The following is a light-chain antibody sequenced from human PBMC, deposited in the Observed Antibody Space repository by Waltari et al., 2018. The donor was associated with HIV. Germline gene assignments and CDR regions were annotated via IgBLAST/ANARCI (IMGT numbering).Light chain of an antibody. Sequence: QSVLTQPPSVSGDPGPWVTIPCTGRSSNMATGYAVHCYQQLPGAAPNLLIFANSNRPSGVPDRFSGSKSGTSASLAITGLQAEDEADYYCQSYDNSLSVVFGGGTKLTVL. CDR3: QSYDNSLSVV. CDR2: ANS. V-gene: IGLV1-40*01. J-gene: IGLJ2*01. CDR1: SSNMATGYA.